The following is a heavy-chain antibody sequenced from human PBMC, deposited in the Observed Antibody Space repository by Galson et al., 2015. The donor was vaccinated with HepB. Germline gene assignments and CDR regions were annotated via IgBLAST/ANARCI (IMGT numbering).Heavy chain of an antibody. Sequence: SVKVSCKASGGTFSSYAISWVRQAPGQGLEWMGGIIPIFGTANYAQKFQGRVTITADESTSTAYMELSSLRSEDTAVYYCASGDCSNYEFDYWGQGTLVTVSS. CDR2: IIPIFGTA. V-gene: IGHV1-69*13. CDR1: GGTFSSYA. D-gene: IGHD4-11*01. CDR3: ASGDCSNYEFDY. J-gene: IGHJ4*02.